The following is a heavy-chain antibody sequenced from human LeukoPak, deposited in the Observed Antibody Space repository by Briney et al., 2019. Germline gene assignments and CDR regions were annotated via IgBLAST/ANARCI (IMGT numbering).Heavy chain of an antibody. CDR2: IKEDGSEK. V-gene: IGHV3-7*04. Sequence: PGRSLRLSCAASGFTFSSYGMHWVRQAPGKGLEWVANIKEDGSEKYYVDSVKGRFTISRDNAKNSLYLQMNSLRADDTAVYYCSGGSRFVDSWGQGTLVTVSS. D-gene: IGHD3-10*01. J-gene: IGHJ4*02. CDR3: SGGSRFVDS. CDR1: GFTFSSYG.